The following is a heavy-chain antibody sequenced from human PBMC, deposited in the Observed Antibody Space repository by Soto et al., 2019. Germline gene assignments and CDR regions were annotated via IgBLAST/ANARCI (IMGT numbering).Heavy chain of an antibody. CDR1: GFTFSSYA. CDR2: ISGSGGST. J-gene: IGHJ5*02. Sequence: PGGSLRLSCAASGFTFSSYAMSWVRQAPGKGLEWVSAISGSGGSTYYADSVKGRFTISRDNSKNTLYLQMNSLRAEDTAVYYCAKTLDQYCSSTSCQHPEFDPWGQGTLVTVSS. D-gene: IGHD2-2*01. V-gene: IGHV3-23*01. CDR3: AKTLDQYCSSTSCQHPEFDP.